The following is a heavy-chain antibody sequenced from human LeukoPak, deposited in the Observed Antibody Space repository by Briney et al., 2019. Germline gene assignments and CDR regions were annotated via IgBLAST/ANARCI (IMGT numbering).Heavy chain of an antibody. CDR3: ARPYYYDSSGYYYFDY. CDR2: INPYSGGT. J-gene: IGHJ4*02. CDR1: GYTFTDYY. V-gene: IGHV1-2*02. Sequence: GASVKVSCTASGYTFTDYYMHWVRQAPGQGLEWMGWINPYSGGTNYAQKSQGRVTLTRDTSMNTAYMGLSRLRSDDTAVYYCARPYYYDSSGYYYFDYWGQGTLVTVSS. D-gene: IGHD3-22*01.